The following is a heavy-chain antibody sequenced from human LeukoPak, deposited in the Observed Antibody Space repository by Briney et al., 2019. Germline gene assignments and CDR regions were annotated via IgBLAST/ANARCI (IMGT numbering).Heavy chain of an antibody. CDR2: IRRGTNSYTT. J-gene: IGHJ3*02. V-gene: IGHV3-72*01. D-gene: IGHD3-16*01. Sequence: GGSLRLSCAASGFTFSDYILDWVRQAPGKGLEWVGRIRRGTNSYTTEYAASVKGRLIISRDDSKNSLYLHMNSLKTEDTAVYHCTRDGGEGGNSAFDIWGQGTMVTVSS. CDR1: GFTFSDYI. CDR3: TRDGGEGGNSAFDI.